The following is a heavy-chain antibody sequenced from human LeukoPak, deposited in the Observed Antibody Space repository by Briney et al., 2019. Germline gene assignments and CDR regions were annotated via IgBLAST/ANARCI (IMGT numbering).Heavy chain of an antibody. V-gene: IGHV3-7*01. CDR1: GLTFSSYW. CDR3: ARDQAPTYYYDFWSGYIDY. Sequence: GGSLRLSCAASGLTFSSYWMSWVRQAPGKGLEWVANIKQDGSEKYYVDSVKGRFTISRDNAKNSLYPQMNSLRAEDTAVYYCARDQAPTYYYDFWSGYIDYWGQGTLVTVSS. CDR2: IKQDGSEK. J-gene: IGHJ4*02. D-gene: IGHD3-3*01.